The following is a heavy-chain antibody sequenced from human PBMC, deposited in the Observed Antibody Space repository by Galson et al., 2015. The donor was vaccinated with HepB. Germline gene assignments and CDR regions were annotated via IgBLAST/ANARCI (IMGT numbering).Heavy chain of an antibody. CDR3: ARGRATMVRELGSYYYYYMDV. J-gene: IGHJ6*03. V-gene: IGHV3-7*03. Sequence: SLRLSCAASGFTFSSFWMSWVRQAPGKGLEWVANIKQDGGEKYYVDSVKGRFTISRDNAKNSLYLQMNSLRAEDTAVYYCARGRATMVRELGSYYYYYMDVWGKGTTVTVAS. D-gene: IGHD3-10*01. CDR1: GFTFSSFW. CDR2: IKQDGGEK.